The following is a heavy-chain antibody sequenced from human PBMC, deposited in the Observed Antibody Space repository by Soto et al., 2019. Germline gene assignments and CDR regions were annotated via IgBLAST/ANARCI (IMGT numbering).Heavy chain of an antibody. D-gene: IGHD2-2*01. J-gene: IGHJ6*03. Sequence: GGSLRLSCAASGFTFSSYWMSWVRQAPGKGLEWVANIKQDGSEKYYVDSVKGRFTISRDNAKNSLYLQMNSLRAEDTAVYYCARVDYYAGHQLLKPPYYYYYMDVWGKGTTVTVSS. V-gene: IGHV3-7*01. CDR2: IKQDGSEK. CDR3: ARVDYYAGHQLLKPPYYYYYMDV. CDR1: GFTFSSYW.